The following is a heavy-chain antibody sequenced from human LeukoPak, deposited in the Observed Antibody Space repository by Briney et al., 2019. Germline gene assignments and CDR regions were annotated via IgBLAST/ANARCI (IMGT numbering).Heavy chain of an antibody. CDR3: ARESVDTAMVDY. Sequence: VASVKVSCKASGYTFTSYDINWVRQATGQGLEWMGWMNPNSGNTGYAQKFQGRVTMTRDTSTSTVYMELSSLRSEDTAVYYCARESVDTAMVDYWGQGPLVTVSS. J-gene: IGHJ4*02. V-gene: IGHV1-8*01. D-gene: IGHD5-18*01. CDR1: GYTFTSYD. CDR2: MNPNSGNT.